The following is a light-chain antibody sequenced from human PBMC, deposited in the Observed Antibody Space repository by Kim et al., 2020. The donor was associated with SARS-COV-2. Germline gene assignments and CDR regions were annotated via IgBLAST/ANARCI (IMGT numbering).Light chain of an antibody. CDR1: QSVSSN. CDR2: GAS. V-gene: IGKV3D-15*01. Sequence: SPGESATLPCRASQSVSSNLAWYQQKPGQAPRLLIYGASSRATGIPARFSGRGSGTEFTLTISSLQSEDFAVYYCQQYNNWPPITFGQGTRLEIK. J-gene: IGKJ5*01. CDR3: QQYNNWPPIT.